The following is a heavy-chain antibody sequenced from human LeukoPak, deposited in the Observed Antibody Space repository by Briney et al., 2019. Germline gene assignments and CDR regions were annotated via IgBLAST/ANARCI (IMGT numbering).Heavy chain of an antibody. V-gene: IGHV1-18*01. J-gene: IGHJ6*03. Sequence: EASVKVSCKAFGYTFTSYGISWVRQAPGQGLEWMGWISAYNANTNYAQKFLDRVTLTTDTSTSTAYMELRSLRSDDTAVYYCAREGRPFYYYYMDVWGKGTTVTISS. CDR2: ISAYNANT. CDR1: GYTFTSYG. D-gene: IGHD3-10*01. CDR3: AREGRPFYYYYMDV.